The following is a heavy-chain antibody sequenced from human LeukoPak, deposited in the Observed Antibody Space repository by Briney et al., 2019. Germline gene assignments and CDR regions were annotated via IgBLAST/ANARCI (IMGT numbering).Heavy chain of an antibody. Sequence: ASVKVSCKASGYTFTGYYMHWVRQATGQGLEWMGWMNPNSGNTGYAQKFQGRVTITRNTSISTAYMELSSLRSEDTAVYYCARTPGRSYYYYYMDVWGKGTTVTVSS. CDR3: ARTPGRSYYYYYMDV. CDR1: GYTFTGYY. CDR2: MNPNSGNT. J-gene: IGHJ6*03. V-gene: IGHV1-8*03.